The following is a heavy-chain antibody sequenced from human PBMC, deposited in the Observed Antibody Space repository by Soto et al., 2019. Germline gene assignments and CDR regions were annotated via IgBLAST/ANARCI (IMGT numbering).Heavy chain of an antibody. D-gene: IGHD2-2*01. V-gene: IGHV4-59*01. CDR2: IYYSGST. CDR3: ARESREVPARMDV. J-gene: IGHJ6*04. CDR1: GGSISSYY. Sequence: SETLSLTCTVSGGSISSYYWSWIRQPPGKGLEWIGYIYYSGSTNYNPSLKSRVTISVDTSKNQFSLKLSSVAAADTAVYYCARESREVPARMDVWGKGTKVTVSS.